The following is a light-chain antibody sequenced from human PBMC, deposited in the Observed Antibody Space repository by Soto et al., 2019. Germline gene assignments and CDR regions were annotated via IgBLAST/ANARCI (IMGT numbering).Light chain of an antibody. Sequence: QSALTQPASVSGSPGQSITISCTGTSSDIGGYNYVSWYQHHPGKAPKLMIYEVSYRPSGVSNRFSGSKSGNTASLTISGLQAEDEADYYCSSYRSSALVHVFGTGTKLTVL. CDR1: SSDIGGYNY. J-gene: IGLJ1*01. V-gene: IGLV2-14*01. CDR3: SSYRSSALVHV. CDR2: EVS.